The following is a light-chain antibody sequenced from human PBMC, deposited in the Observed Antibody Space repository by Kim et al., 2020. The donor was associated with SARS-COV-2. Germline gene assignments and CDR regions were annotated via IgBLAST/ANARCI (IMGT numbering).Light chain of an antibody. CDR3: QQSYSTPYT. CDR2: AAS. V-gene: IGKV1-39*01. Sequence: AAVGDRVTITCRASQSISSYLNWYQQKPGKAPKLLIYAASSLQSGVPSRFSGSGSGTDFTLTISSLQPEDFATYYCQQSYSTPYTFGQGTKLEI. CDR1: QSISSY. J-gene: IGKJ2*01.